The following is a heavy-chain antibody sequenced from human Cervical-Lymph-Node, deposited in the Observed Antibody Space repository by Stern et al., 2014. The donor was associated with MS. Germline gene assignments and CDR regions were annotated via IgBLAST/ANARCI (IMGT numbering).Heavy chain of an antibody. CDR2: INPNSGDT. CDR1: GYTFTGHY. Sequence: QLVQSGAEVKKPGASVTVSCKASGYTFTGHYIHWVRQAPGQGLEWMGWINPNSGDTKYAQRFQGRVTMTRDTPISTAYMELSRLKSDDTAMYYCARPTLEDATSYAYWGLGTLVTVSS. J-gene: IGHJ4*02. V-gene: IGHV1-2*02. D-gene: IGHD3-3*01. CDR3: ARPTLEDATSYAY.